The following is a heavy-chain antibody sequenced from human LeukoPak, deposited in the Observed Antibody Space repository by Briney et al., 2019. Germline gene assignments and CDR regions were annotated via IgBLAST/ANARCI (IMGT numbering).Heavy chain of an antibody. CDR3: ARQDRSWGGGFDY. Sequence: GESLKISCKGSGYSSTSYWIGWVRQMPGKGLEWMGITYPGDSDTRYSPSFQGQVTISADKSISTAYLQWSSLKASDTAMYYCARQDRSWGGGFDYWGQGTLVTVSS. D-gene: IGHD6-13*01. J-gene: IGHJ4*02. V-gene: IGHV5-51*01. CDR2: TYPGDSDT. CDR1: GYSSTSYW.